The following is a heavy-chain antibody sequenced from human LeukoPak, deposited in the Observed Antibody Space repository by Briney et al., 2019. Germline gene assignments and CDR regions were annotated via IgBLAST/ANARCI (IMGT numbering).Heavy chain of an antibody. Sequence: GGSLRLSCVATGFTFSNYGMNWVRQAPGKGLEWVSSISSSSNNIYYADSLKGRFTISRDNDQNSLFLQINSLRGEDTGVYYCARHRIVVVPAAKSYFYYGMDVWGQGTTVTVSS. J-gene: IGHJ6*02. CDR3: ARHRIVVVPAAKSYFYYGMDV. D-gene: IGHD2-2*01. V-gene: IGHV3-21*01. CDR1: GFTFSNYG. CDR2: ISSSSNNI.